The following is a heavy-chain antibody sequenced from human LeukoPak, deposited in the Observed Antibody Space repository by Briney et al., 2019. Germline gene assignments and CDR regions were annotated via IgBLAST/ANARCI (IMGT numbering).Heavy chain of an antibody. CDR2: IDPSDSYT. J-gene: IGHJ4*02. CDR1: GYSFSSYW. D-gene: IGHD3-10*01. V-gene: IGHV5-10-1*01. Sequence: GESLKISCKGSGYSFSSYWINLVRQMPGKGLEWMGRIDPSDSYTNYNPSFQGHVTISADKSISTAYLQWSSLKASDTAIYYCARHTISDYWGQGTQVTVSS. CDR3: ARHTISDY.